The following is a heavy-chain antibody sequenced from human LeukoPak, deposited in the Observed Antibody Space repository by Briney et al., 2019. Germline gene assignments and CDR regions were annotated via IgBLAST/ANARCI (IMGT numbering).Heavy chain of an antibody. J-gene: IGHJ3*02. Sequence: SETLSLTCTVSGGSISSYYWSWIRQPPGKGLEWIGYIYYSGSTNYNPSLKSRVTISVDTSKNQFSPKLSSVTAADTAVYYCARHRETYYDILTGYSANDAFDIWGQGTMVTVSS. CDR2: IYYSGST. V-gene: IGHV4-59*08. CDR1: GGSISSYY. CDR3: ARHRETYYDILTGYSANDAFDI. D-gene: IGHD3-9*01.